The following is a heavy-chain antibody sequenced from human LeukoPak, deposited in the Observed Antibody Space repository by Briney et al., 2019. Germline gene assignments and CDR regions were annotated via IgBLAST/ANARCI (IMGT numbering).Heavy chain of an antibody. CDR1: GGSISSGGYY. CDR3: ARDWMTTVTTNWFDP. J-gene: IGHJ5*02. D-gene: IGHD4-17*01. V-gene: IGHV4-31*03. CDR2: IYYSGST. Sequence: PSQTLSLTCTVSGGSISSGGYYWSWTRQHPGKGLEWIGYIYYSGSTYYNPSLKSRVTISVDTSKNQFSLKLSSVTAADTAVYYCARDWMTTVTTNWFDPWGQGTLVTVSS.